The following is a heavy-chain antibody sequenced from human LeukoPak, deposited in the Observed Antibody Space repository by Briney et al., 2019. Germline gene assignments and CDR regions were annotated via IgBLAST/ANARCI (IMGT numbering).Heavy chain of an antibody. Sequence: SETLSLTCSVSGGSMGGYYWSWIRQPAGKGLEWIGRIYTSGNTNYNPSLTSRVTMSLDASKNQFSLKLSSVTAADTAVYYCVRDADGDFDYWGHGTLVTVSS. CDR1: GGSMGGYY. D-gene: IGHD4-17*01. V-gene: IGHV4-4*07. CDR3: VRDADGDFDY. J-gene: IGHJ4*01. CDR2: IYTSGNT.